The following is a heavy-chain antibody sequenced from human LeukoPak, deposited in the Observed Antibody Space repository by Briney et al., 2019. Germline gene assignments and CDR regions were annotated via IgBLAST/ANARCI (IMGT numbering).Heavy chain of an antibody. CDR2: MSSSDDGR. V-gene: IGHV3-23*01. CDR3: AKRGVVSQGYYYYYYMDV. J-gene: IGHJ6*03. D-gene: IGHD6-6*01. CDR1: GFSFSSYA. Sequence: GGSLRLSCATSGFSFSSYAMSWVRQAPGKGLEWVSAMSSSDDGRYYAASVRGRFTISRDTSRSTLYLQMNSLRAEDTAVYYCAKRGVVSQGYYYYYYMDVWGKGTTVTISS.